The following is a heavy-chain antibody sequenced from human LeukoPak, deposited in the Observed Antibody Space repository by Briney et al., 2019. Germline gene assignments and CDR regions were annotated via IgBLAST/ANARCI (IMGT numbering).Heavy chain of an antibody. V-gene: IGHV3-23*01. CDR1: GFTFSSYA. D-gene: IGHD2-2*01. CDR2: ISGSGGST. CDR3: AKECSSTTAEGSGYFDY. J-gene: IGHJ4*02. Sequence: GGSLRLSCAASGFTFSSYAMSWVRQAPGKGLEWVSAISGSGGSTHYADSVKGRFTISRDNSKNTLYLQMNSLRAEDTAVYYCAKECSSTTAEGSGYFDYWGQGTLVTVSS.